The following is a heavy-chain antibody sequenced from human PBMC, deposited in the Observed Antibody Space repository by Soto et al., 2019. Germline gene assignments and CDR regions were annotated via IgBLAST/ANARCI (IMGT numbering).Heavy chain of an antibody. CDR2: IGPDGSST. J-gene: IGHJ4*02. V-gene: IGHV3-74*01. CDR1: GFTFSSHW. CDR3: ARDNNWSYDY. Sequence: GESLKISCAASGFTFSSHWMHWVRQAPGKGLVWVSHIGPDGSSTRDADSVQGRFTISRDNARNTLYLQMNSLRDKDTAVYYCARDNNWSYDYWGQGILVTVSS. D-gene: IGHD1-1*01.